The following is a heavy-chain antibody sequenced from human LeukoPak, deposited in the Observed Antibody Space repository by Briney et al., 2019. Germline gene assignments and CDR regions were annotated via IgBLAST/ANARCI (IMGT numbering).Heavy chain of an antibody. V-gene: IGHV4-61*02. CDR3: ARDDWYSASGLFF. CDR2: MYSSGST. D-gene: IGHD3-9*01. Sequence: TPSETLSLTCTVSGGSISGGSYYWSWIRQPAGKGLEWIGRMYSSGSTNYNPSLKSRVTISADTSKNHFSLKLTSVTAADTAVYYCARDDWYSASGLFFWGQGTLVTVSS. CDR1: GGSISGGSYY. J-gene: IGHJ4*02.